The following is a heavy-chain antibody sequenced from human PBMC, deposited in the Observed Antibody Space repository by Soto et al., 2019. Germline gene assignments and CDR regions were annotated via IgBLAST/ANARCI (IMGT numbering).Heavy chain of an antibody. Sequence: QVQLVQSGAAVKKPGSSVKVSCKASGGTFSSYAISWVRQAPGQGLEWMGGIIPIFGTANYAQKFQGRVTITADESTGTAYMELSSLRSEDTAVYYCARDGAALSAFDIWGQGTMVTVSS. CDR3: ARDGAALSAFDI. J-gene: IGHJ3*02. CDR1: GGTFSSYA. D-gene: IGHD6-6*01. V-gene: IGHV1-69*01. CDR2: IIPIFGTA.